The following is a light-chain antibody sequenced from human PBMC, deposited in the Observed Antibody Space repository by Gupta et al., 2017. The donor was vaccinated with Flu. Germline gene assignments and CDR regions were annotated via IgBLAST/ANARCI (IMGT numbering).Light chain of an antibody. CDR3: QQCVATPGT. V-gene: IGKV1-39*01. J-gene: IGKJ1*01. Sequence: PSSLSPSVGDRVTITSRASQSISTYLNWYQQKPGKAPKLLIYAASTLQSGISSRFSGSGSGTDFTLTITRLQPEDFATFYCQQCVATPGTFGQGTRVEIK. CDR2: AAS. CDR1: QSISTY.